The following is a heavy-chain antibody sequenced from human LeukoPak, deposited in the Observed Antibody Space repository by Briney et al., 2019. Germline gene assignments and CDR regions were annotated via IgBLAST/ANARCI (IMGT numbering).Heavy chain of an antibody. CDR3: VRHALKYCGGDCYPLDY. Sequence: GESLKISCRGPGYIFSNYWIAWVRQMPGNGLEWMGTIYPGNSEAKYNPSFQGHVTISADKSISVTYLHWSSLRASDTATYYCVRHALKYCGGDCYPLDYWGQGILVTVSS. V-gene: IGHV5-51*01. CDR1: GYIFSNYW. CDR2: IYPGNSEA. D-gene: IGHD2-21*02. J-gene: IGHJ4*02.